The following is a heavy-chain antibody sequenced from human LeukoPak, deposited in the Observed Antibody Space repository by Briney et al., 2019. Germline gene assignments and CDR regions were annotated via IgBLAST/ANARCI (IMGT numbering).Heavy chain of an antibody. J-gene: IGHJ4*02. CDR1: GGSISSYY. CDR2: ISDIGSI. D-gene: IGHD2/OR15-2a*01. Sequence: PSETLSLTCTVSGGSISSYYWSWFRQPPGRGLEWIAYISDIGSINYNPSLKSRGTISLDTSKNQFSLKLSSVTAADTAVYYCAGXXPRNTVDFWGQGTLVTVX. CDR3: AGXXPRNTVDF. V-gene: IGHV4-59*08.